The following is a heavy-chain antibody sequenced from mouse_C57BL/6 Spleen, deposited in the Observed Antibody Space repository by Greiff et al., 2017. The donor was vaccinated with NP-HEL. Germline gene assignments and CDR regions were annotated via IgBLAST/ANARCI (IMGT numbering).Heavy chain of an antibody. J-gene: IGHJ1*03. CDR1: GFTFSSYT. V-gene: IGHV5-9*01. CDR3: ARELGRYWYFDV. CDR2: ISGGGGNT. Sequence: EVQLVESGGGLVKPGGSLKLSCAASGFTFSSYTMSWVRQTPEKRLEWVATISGGGGNTYYPDSVKGRFTISRDNAKNTLYLQMSSLRSEDTALYYCARELGRYWYFDVWGTGTTVTVSS. D-gene: IGHD4-1*01.